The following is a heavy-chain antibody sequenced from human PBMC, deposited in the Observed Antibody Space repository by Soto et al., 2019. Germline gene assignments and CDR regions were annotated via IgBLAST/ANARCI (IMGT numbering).Heavy chain of an antibody. CDR1: GYTFRGYG. CDR3: VRGGGVGTTWGYY. D-gene: IGHD1-26*01. V-gene: IGHV3-48*02. CDR2: ISSDETIV. Sequence: HPGGSLRLSCEGFGYTFRGYGMIWVRQAPGKGLECVSYISSDETIVNYADSVKGRFTISRDSAKNSLFLQMNSLRDEDTAVYYSVRGGGVGTTWGYYWGQGAQVTVSS. J-gene: IGHJ4*02.